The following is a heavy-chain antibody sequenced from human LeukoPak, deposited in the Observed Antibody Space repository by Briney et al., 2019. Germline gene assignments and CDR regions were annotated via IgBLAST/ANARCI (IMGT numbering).Heavy chain of an antibody. D-gene: IGHD2-2*01. V-gene: IGHV4-30-2*01. CDR2: IYHSGST. CDR1: GDSISSGGYY. J-gene: IGHJ3*02. Sequence: PSQTLSLTCTVSGDSISSGGYYWSWIRQPPGKGLEWIGYIYHSGSTYYNPSLKSRVTISVDRSKNQFSLKLSSVTAADTAVYYCARRIVVVPAPFDIWGQGTMVTVSS. CDR3: ARRIVVVPAPFDI.